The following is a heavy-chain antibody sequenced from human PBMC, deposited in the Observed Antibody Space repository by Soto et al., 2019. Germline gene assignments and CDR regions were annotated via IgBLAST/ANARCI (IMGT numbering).Heavy chain of an antibody. D-gene: IGHD5-12*01. Sequence: PSDTLSLTCTVSGGSISSYYWSWIRQPPGKGLEWIGYIYYSGSTNYNPSLKSRVTISVDTSKNQFSLKLSSVTAADTAVYYCARVSGYDLYYYYYYMDVWGKGTTVTVSS. CDR3: ARVSGYDLYYYYYYMDV. CDR1: GGSISSYY. V-gene: IGHV4-59*01. J-gene: IGHJ6*03. CDR2: IYYSGST.